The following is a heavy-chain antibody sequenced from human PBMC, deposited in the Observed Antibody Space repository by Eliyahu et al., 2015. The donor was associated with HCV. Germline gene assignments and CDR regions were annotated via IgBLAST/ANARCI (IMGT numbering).Heavy chain of an antibody. CDR1: GFTFSXYS. J-gene: IGHJ3*02. D-gene: IGHD6-19*01. CDR2: ISSSGSTI. V-gene: IGHV3-48*02. Sequence: EVQLVESGGGLVQPGGSLRXSCAASGFTFSXYSXNWVRQAPGKGLEWVSYISSSGSTIYYADSVKGRFTISRDNAKNSLYLQMNSLRDEDTAVYYCAREYKEQWLIQTVDALDIWGQGTMVTVSS. CDR3: AREYKEQWLIQTVDALDI.